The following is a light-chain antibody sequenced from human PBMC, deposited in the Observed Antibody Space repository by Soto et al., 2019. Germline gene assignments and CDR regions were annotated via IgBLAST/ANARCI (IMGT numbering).Light chain of an antibody. CDR1: GSNIGSNA. CDR3: CSRV. CDR2: FNT. J-gene: IGLJ3*02. Sequence: QSVLTQPPSASGTPGQRVTFSCSGSGSNIGSNAVNWYQQLPGTAPKLLIYFNTQRPSGVPDRFSGSKSGTSASLAISGLQSEDEADYYCCSRVFGGGTKLTVL. V-gene: IGLV1-44*01.